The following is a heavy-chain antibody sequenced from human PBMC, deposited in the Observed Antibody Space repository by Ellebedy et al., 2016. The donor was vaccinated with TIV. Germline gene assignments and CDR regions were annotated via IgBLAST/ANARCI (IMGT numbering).Heavy chain of an antibody. Sequence: GGSLRLSXAGSGFNFSSFAMSWVRQAPGKGLEWVSAVSDSGGSTYYADSVKGRFTISRDNSKKTLHLQMNSLGGEDTAVYYCAKASRVRHTSSWYSSWGQGISVTVSS. CDR3: AKASRVRHTSSWYSS. D-gene: IGHD6-13*01. J-gene: IGHJ5*02. V-gene: IGHV3-23*01. CDR1: GFNFSSFA. CDR2: VSDSGGST.